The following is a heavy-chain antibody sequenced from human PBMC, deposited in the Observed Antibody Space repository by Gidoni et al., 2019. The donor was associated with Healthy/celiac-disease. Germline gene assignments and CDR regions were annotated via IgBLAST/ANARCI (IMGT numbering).Heavy chain of an antibody. Sequence: EVQLLESGGGLVQPGGSLRLSCAASGFPFSSYAMSWVRQAPGTGLEWVSAISGSGGSTYYADSVKGRFTISRDNSKNTLYLQMNSLRAEDTAVYYCAKPPPIVVVPAASWFDPWGQGTLVTVSS. CDR3: AKPPPIVVVPAASWFDP. CDR2: ISGSGGST. CDR1: GFPFSSYA. D-gene: IGHD2-2*01. V-gene: IGHV3-23*01. J-gene: IGHJ5*02.